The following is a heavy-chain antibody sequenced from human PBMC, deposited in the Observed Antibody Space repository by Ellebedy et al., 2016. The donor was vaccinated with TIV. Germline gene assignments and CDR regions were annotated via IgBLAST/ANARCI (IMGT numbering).Heavy chain of an antibody. D-gene: IGHD1-1*01. CDR3: CTDRRGANWLEFYYGMDV. CDR1: GFTVTDDY. CDR2: IKSKTVNGTT. J-gene: IGHJ6*02. V-gene: IGHV3-15*01. Sequence: GESLKISCAASGFTVTDDYMSWVRQAPGKGLEWVGRIKSKTVNGTTDYSAPVKGRFTISRADSKNTLYLQMNSLKTEDTTVYYCCTDRRGANWLEFYYGMDVWGQGTTVAVS.